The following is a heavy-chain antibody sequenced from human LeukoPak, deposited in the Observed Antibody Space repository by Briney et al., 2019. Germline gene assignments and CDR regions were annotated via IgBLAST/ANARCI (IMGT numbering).Heavy chain of an antibody. J-gene: IGHJ5*02. D-gene: IGHD3-10*01. CDR2: MNPNSGNT. Sequence: ASVKVSCKASGYTFTSYDINWVRQATGQGLEWMGWMNPNSGNTGYAQKFQGRVTITRNTSISTAYMELSSPRSEDTAVYYCARVGWFGELNWFDPWGQGTLVTVSS. V-gene: IGHV1-8*03. CDR1: GYTFTSYD. CDR3: ARVGWFGELNWFDP.